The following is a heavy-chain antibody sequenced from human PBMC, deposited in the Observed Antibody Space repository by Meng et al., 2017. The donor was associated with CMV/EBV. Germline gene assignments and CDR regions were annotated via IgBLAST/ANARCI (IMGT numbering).Heavy chain of an antibody. J-gene: IGHJ4*02. Sequence: GESLKISCAASGFTFSTYSMNWVRQAPGKGLEWVSSITSSSSYIYYADSVKGRFTISRDNAKNSLYLQMNSLRAEDTAVYYCARDRYTGPFDYWGQGTLVTVSS. CDR1: GFTFSTYS. D-gene: IGHD5-18*01. CDR3: ARDRYTGPFDY. V-gene: IGHV3-21*01. CDR2: ITSSSSYI.